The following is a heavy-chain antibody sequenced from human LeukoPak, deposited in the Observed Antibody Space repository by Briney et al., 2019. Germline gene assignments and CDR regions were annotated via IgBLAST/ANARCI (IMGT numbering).Heavy chain of an antibody. CDR2: IGSSSSYT. J-gene: IGHJ1*01. V-gene: IGHV3-11*05. CDR1: GFSFSDYY. Sequence: PGGSLRLSCATSGFSFSDYYMSWIRQAPGKGLEWITYIGSSSSYTKYVDSVMGRFTISRDNAKKPLYLQMNNLRVDDTAIYYCARDWGSGGWGQGTLVTVSS. D-gene: IGHD6-25*01. CDR3: ARDWGSGG.